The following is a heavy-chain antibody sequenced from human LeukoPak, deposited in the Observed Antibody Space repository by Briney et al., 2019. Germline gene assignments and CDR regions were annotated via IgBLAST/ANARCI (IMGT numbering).Heavy chain of an antibody. Sequence: GGSLRLSCAASGFTFSSYSMNWVRQAPGKGLEWVSCISSSSSTIYYADSVKGRFSISRDNAKNSLYLQMNSLRAEDTAVYYCARDRDSGSHKIDYWGQGTLVTVSS. CDR3: ARDRDSGSHKIDY. CDR1: GFTFSSYS. CDR2: ISSSSSTI. J-gene: IGHJ4*02. V-gene: IGHV3-48*04. D-gene: IGHD1-26*01.